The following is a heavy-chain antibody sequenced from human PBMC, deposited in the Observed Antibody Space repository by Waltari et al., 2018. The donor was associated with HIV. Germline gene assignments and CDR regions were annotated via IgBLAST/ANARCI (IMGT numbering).Heavy chain of an antibody. CDR2: MNPNSGNT. J-gene: IGHJ4*02. Sequence: QVQLVQSEAEVKKPGASVKVSCKASGYTFTSYDIQCVRQATGQGLEWMGWMNPNSGNTGYAQTFQGRVTMTRNTSISTADMELSSLRSEDTAVYYCARGLTAIPPGGYWGQGTLVTVSS. CDR3: ARGLTAIPPGGY. CDR1: GYTFTSYD. V-gene: IGHV1-8*01. D-gene: IGHD5-18*01.